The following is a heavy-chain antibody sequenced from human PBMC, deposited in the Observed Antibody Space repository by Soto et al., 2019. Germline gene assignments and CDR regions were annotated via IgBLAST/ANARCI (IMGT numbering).Heavy chain of an antibody. CDR3: AKDLHNYYGSGNIYYYYGMDV. V-gene: IGHV3-23*01. CDR1: GFTFSSYA. J-gene: IGHJ6*02. Sequence: GGSLRLSCAASGFTFSSYAMSWVRQAPGKGLEWVSAISGSGGSTYYADSVKGRFTISRDNTKNTLYLQMNSLRAEDTAVYYCAKDLHNYYGSGNIYYYYGMDVWGQGTTVTVSS. D-gene: IGHD3-10*01. CDR2: ISGSGGST.